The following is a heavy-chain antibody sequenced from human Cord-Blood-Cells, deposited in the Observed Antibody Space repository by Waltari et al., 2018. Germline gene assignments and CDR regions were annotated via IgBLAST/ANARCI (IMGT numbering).Heavy chain of an antibody. V-gene: IGHV4-34*01. J-gene: IGHJ4*02. CDR2: INHSGRT. CDR1: GGSFSGYY. Sequence: QVQLQQWGAGLLKPSETLSLTCAVYGGSFSGYYWSWIRQPPGKGLEWIGEINHSGRTNYNPSLKSRVTISVDTSKNQFSLKLSSVTAADTAVYYCARGRPPQHWGQGTLVTVSS. CDR3: ARGRPPQH.